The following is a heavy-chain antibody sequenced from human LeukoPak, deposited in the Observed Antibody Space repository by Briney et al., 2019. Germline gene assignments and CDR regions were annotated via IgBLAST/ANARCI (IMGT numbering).Heavy chain of an antibody. CDR1: GGSISSSPCY. V-gene: IGHV4-39*07. Sequence: PSETLSLTCTVSGGSISSSPCYWGWIRQPPGKGLEWIGSIYYSGTTHYNTSLESRVTISVDTSKNQFSLKLASVTAADTAIYYCAKGAGGFSYYNWFDPWGQGTLVTVSS. D-gene: IGHD5-18*01. CDR3: AKGAGGFSYYNWFDP. CDR2: IYYSGTT. J-gene: IGHJ5*02.